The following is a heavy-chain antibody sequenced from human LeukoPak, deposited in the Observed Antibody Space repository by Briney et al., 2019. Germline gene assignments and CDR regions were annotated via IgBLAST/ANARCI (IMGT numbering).Heavy chain of an antibody. J-gene: IGHJ4*02. V-gene: IGHV3-49*04. CDR1: GFTFGDYA. CDR3: TRAFGPNTGWYIHFY. CDR2: IRSKAYGGTT. D-gene: IGHD6-19*01. Sequence: GGSLRLSCTTSGFTFGDYAVSWVRQAPGKGLEWVGVIRSKAYGGTTDFAPSVKDRFSILRDDSKSIAYLQMNSLRTEDTAMYYCTRAFGPNTGWYIHFYWGQGTLVTVSS.